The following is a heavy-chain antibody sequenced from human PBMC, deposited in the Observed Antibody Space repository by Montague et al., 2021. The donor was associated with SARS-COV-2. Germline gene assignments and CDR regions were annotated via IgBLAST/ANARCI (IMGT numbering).Heavy chain of an antibody. CDR2: IYYSGST. D-gene: IGHD6-19*01. CDR1: GGSISSSSYY. V-gene: IGHV4-39*01. CDR3: ARQENSSGWFKPDAFDI. J-gene: IGHJ3*02. Sequence: SETLSLTCTVSGGSISSSSYYWGWIRQPPGKGLEWIGSIYYSGSTYYNPSLKSRVTISVDTSKNQFSLKLSPVTAADTAVYYCARQENSSGWFKPDAFDIWGKGQWSPSLQ.